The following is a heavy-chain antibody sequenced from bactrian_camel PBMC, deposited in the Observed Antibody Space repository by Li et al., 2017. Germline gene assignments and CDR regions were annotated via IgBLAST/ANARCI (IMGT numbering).Heavy chain of an antibody. Sequence: HVQLVESGGGSVQAGGSLRLSCAVSGYTYSSKCLAWFRQFPGKEREGVAAITDDGTRTLYVDSVKGRFTINRDIVESTLYLRMNRLTAEDSAMYYCASGPSCRTIVARQFDVWGQGTQVTVS. V-gene: IGHV3S1*01. CDR3: ASGPSCRTIVARQFDV. CDR2: ITDDGTRT. J-gene: IGHJ4*01. CDR1: GYTYSSKC.